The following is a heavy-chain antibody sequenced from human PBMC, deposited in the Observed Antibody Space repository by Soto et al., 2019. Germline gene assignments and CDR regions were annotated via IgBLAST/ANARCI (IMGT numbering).Heavy chain of an antibody. CDR1: GGTFSSYA. CDR3: ARGYYDILTGYPTPSYYGMDV. V-gene: IGHV1-69*13. Sequence: ASVKVSCKASGGTFSSYAISWVRQAPGQGLEWMGGIIPIFGTANYAQKFQGRVTITADESTSTAYMELSSLRSEDTAVYYCARGYYDILTGYPTPSYYGMDVWGQGTTVTVSS. J-gene: IGHJ6*02. D-gene: IGHD3-9*01. CDR2: IIPIFGTA.